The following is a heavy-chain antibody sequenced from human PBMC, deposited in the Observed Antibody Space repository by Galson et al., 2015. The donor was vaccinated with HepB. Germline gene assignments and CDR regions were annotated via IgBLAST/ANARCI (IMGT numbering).Heavy chain of an antibody. CDR3: TLGGAASY. J-gene: IGHJ4*02. CDR2: IKSKTFGGTT. V-gene: IGHV3-49*03. D-gene: IGHD2-15*01. CDR1: GFPFGNYA. Sequence: SLRLSCAGSGFPFGNYAMSGFRQAPGKGLEWLGYIKSKTFGGTTQYAASVRGRFIISRDDSASLAYLQMNNLRTEDTAMYYCTLGGAASYWGQGTLVTVSS.